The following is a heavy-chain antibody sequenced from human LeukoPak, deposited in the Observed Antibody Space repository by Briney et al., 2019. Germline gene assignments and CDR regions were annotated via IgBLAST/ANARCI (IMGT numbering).Heavy chain of an antibody. D-gene: IGHD6-19*01. Sequence: GGSLRLSCAASGFTFSSYAMSWVRQAPGKGLEWVSSISDNGGNTFYGDSVKGRFTISRDNAKNSLYLQMNSLRVEDTAVYYCARDPSWGGSGFDYWGQGTLVTVSS. CDR2: ISDNGGNT. J-gene: IGHJ4*02. V-gene: IGHV3-23*01. CDR1: GFTFSSYA. CDR3: ARDPSWGGSGFDY.